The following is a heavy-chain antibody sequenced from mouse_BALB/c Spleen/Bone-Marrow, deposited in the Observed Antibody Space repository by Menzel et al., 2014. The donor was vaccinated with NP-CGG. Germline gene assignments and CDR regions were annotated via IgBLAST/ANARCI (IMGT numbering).Heavy chain of an antibody. D-gene: IGHD2-2*01. CDR2: INPSNGRA. J-gene: IGHJ3*01. CDR1: GYTFTSYW. CDR3: ARAGGYDGFAY. V-gene: IGHV1S81*02. Sequence: VQLQQSGAELVKPGASVRLSCKASGYTFTSYWMHWVKQRPGQGLEWIGEINPSNGRADYNEKFRGKATLTVDRSFSTAYMQLSSLTSEDSAVYYCARAGGYDGFAYWGQGTLVTVSA.